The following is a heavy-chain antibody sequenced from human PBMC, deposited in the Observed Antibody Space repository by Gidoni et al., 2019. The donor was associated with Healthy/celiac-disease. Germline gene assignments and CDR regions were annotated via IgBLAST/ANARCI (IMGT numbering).Heavy chain of an antibody. CDR2: IWYDGSNK. V-gene: IGHV3-33*01. Sequence: QVQLVESGGVVVQPGRSLRLSCAASGFPFSSYGMHWVRQAPGKGMEWGEVIWYDGSNKYYADAVKGRFTSSRDNSKNTLYLKMNSLRAEDTAVYYWARDGTAMDYYYYYGMDVWGQGTTVTVSS. D-gene: IGHD5-18*01. CDR1: GFPFSSYG. CDR3: ARDGTAMDYYYYYGMDV. J-gene: IGHJ6*02.